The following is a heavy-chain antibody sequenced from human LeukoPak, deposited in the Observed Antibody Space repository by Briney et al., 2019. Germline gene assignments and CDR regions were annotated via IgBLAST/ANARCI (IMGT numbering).Heavy chain of an antibody. CDR2: ISYDGSNK. V-gene: IGHV3-30*18. J-gene: IGHJ4*02. D-gene: IGHD5-24*01. CDR1: GFTFSSYG. Sequence: PGGSLRLSCAASGFTFSSYGMHWVRQAPGKGLEWVAVISYDGSNKYYADSVKGRFTISRDNSKNTLYLQMNSLRAEDTAVYYCAKDFTSAFIPEMGDYWGQGTLVTVSS. CDR3: AKDFTSAFIPEMGDY.